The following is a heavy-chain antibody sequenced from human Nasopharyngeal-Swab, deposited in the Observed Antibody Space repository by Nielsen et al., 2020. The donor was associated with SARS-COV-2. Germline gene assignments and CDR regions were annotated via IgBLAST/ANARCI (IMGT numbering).Heavy chain of an antibody. V-gene: IGHV4-59*01. D-gene: IGHD3-10*01. Sequence: SETLSLTCTVSGGSISSYYWSWIRQPPGKGLEWIGYIYYSGSTNYNPSLKSRVTISVDTSKNQFSLKLSSVTAADTAVYYCARLYCYGSYGIDFWGQGTTVTVSS. CDR1: GGSISSYY. CDR3: ARLYCYGSYGIDF. J-gene: IGHJ6*02. CDR2: IYYSGST.